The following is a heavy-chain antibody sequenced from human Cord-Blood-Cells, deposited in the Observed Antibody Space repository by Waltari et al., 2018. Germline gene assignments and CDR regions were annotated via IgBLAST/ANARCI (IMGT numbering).Heavy chain of an antibody. CDR2: IIPIFGTA. Sequence: QVQPVQSGAEVKKPGSSVKVSCKASGGTLSSYAISWVRQAPGQGLEWIGGIIPIFGTANYAQKFQGRVTITADESTSTAYMELSSLRSEDTAVYYCAREKAAFDIWGQGTMVTVSS. J-gene: IGHJ3*02. CDR3: AREKAAFDI. V-gene: IGHV1-69*01. CDR1: GGTLSSYA.